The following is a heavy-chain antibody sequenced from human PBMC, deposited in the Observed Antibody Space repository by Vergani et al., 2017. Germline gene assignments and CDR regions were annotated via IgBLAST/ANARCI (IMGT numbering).Heavy chain of an antibody. J-gene: IGHJ5*02. CDR2: ISNSGNTI. D-gene: IGHD3-3*01. Sequence: QGQLVESGGGLVKPGGSLRLSCAASRFDFSDYYMSWIRQAPGKGLEWISYISNSGNTINYADSVKGRFFVSRDNAKKSLYLQMNSLRVEDTAVYYCASGSSGFFTLTSPNWFDPWGQGTLVTVS. V-gene: IGHV3-11*04. CDR3: ASGSSGFFTLTSPNWFDP. CDR1: RFDFSDYY.